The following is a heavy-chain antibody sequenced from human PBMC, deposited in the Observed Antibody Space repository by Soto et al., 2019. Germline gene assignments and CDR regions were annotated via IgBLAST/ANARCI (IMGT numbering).Heavy chain of an antibody. CDR3: AKDGALWGLRFLEWLLYFDY. Sequence: GGSLRLSCAASGFTFSSYAMSWVRQAPGKGLEWVSAISGSGGSTYYADSVKGRFTISRDNSKNTLYLQMNSLRAEDTAVYYCAKDGALWGLRFLEWLLYFDYWGQGTLVTVSS. J-gene: IGHJ4*02. D-gene: IGHD3-3*01. CDR1: GFTFSSYA. CDR2: ISGSGGST. V-gene: IGHV3-23*01.